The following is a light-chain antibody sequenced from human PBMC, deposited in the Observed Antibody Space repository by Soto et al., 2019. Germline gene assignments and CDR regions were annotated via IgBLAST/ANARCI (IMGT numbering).Light chain of an antibody. CDR3: CLYAVTFYV. J-gene: IGLJ1*01. CDR2: DVS. V-gene: IGLV2-11*01. CDR1: SSDVDTYDF. Sequence: QSVLTQPRSVSGSPGQSVTISCTGTSSDVDTYDFVSWYQQHPGKAPRLMIFDVSERPSGVPDRFSGSKSGNTASLTISGLQDEDEADYYCCLYAVTFYVFGTGTKVTAL.